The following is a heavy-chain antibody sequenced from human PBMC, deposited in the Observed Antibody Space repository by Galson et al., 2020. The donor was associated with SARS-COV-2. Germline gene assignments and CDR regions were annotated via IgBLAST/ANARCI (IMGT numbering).Heavy chain of an antibody. V-gene: IGHV4-34*01. CDR1: GGPFSGYS. Sequence: SETLSLTCAVYGGPFSGYSWTWIRQPPGKGLEWIGEINDFGSTNYNPFLKSRVTISMDTSKNQFSLRVTSVTVADTAVYYCARGPPRNCVDGSCYAGNDFQVWGQGTLVTVSS. CDR2: INDFGST. D-gene: IGHD3-22*01. CDR3: ARGPPRNCVDGSCYAGNDFQV. J-gene: IGHJ1*01.